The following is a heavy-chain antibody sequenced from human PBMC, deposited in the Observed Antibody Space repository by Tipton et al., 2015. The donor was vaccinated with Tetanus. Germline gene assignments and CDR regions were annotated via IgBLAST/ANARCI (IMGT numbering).Heavy chain of an antibody. D-gene: IGHD5-12*01. CDR2: ISYSGSS. Sequence: TLSLTCTVSGGSVRGGDYQWNWIRQPPGKGLEWLAYISYSGSSNSNYSLKSRLTISRDTSKNQFSLKLTSVTAADTAVYFCARKLADYNGGGMDVWGPGTTVTVSS. CDR1: GGSVRGGDYQ. J-gene: IGHJ6*02. CDR3: ARKLADYNGGGMDV. V-gene: IGHV4-61*08.